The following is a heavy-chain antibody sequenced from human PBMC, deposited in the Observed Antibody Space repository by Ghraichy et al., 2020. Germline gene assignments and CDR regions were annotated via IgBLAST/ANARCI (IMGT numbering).Heavy chain of an antibody. J-gene: IGHJ6*02. Sequence: GESLRLSCAASGFTFSSYGMHWVRQAPGKGLEWVAVIWYDGSNKYYADSVKGRFTISRDNSKNTLYLQMNSLRAEDTAVYYCASDLGYCSSTSCYTGDYYYYGMDVWGQGTTVTVSS. CDR3: ASDLGYCSSTSCYTGDYYYYGMDV. V-gene: IGHV3-33*01. CDR2: IWYDGSNK. CDR1: GFTFSSYG. D-gene: IGHD2-2*02.